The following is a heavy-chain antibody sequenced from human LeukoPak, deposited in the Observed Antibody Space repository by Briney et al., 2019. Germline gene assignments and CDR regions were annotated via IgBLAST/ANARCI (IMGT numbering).Heavy chain of an antibody. Sequence: ASVKVSCKASGGTFSSYAISWVRQAPGQGLEWMGWISAYNGNTNYAQKLQGRVTMTTDTSTSTAYMEMRSLRSDDTAVYYCARDRGNSYAFDIWGQGTMVTVSS. CDR2: ISAYNGNT. J-gene: IGHJ3*02. D-gene: IGHD4-23*01. V-gene: IGHV1-18*01. CDR3: ARDRGNSYAFDI. CDR1: GGTFSSYA.